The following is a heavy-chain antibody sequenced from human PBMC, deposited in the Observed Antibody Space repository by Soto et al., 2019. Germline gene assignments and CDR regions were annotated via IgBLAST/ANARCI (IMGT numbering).Heavy chain of an antibody. CDR3: AKVGGYSSSWAGGEFDY. J-gene: IGHJ4*02. CDR2: ISGSGGST. V-gene: IGHV3-23*01. CDR1: GFTFSSYA. D-gene: IGHD6-13*01. Sequence: EVQLLESGGGLVQPGGSLRLSCAASGFTFSSYAMSWVRQAPGKGLERVSAISGSGGSTYYADSVKCRFTISRDNSKNPLYVQMNSLRAEDTGVYYCAKVGGYSSSWAGGEFDYWGQGTLVTVSS.